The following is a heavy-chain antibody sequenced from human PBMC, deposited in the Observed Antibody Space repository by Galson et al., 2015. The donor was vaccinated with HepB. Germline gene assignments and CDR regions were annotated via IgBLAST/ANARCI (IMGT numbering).Heavy chain of an antibody. CDR3: ARAALGWFDP. CDR2: ISSSGTTTI. D-gene: IGHD6-25*01. Sequence: SLRLSCAASGFTFSDYYMSWIRQAPGKGLEWVSYISSSGTTTIYYADSVKGRFTISRDNAKNSLYLQMNSLRAEDTAVYYCARAALGWFDPWGQGTLSPSPQ. J-gene: IGHJ5*02. CDR1: GFTFSDYY. V-gene: IGHV3-11*01.